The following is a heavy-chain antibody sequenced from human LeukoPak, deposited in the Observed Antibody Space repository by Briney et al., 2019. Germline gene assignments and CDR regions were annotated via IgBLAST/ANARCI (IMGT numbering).Heavy chain of an antibody. V-gene: IGHV4-39*01. J-gene: IGHJ5*02. CDR2: IYYSGST. CDR1: GGSISSRTYY. CDR3: ARLPPGNYGGNSVPWFDP. D-gene: IGHD4-23*01. Sequence: SETLSLTCTVSGGSISSRTYYWGWIRQPPGKGLEWIGTIYYSGSTYYSPSLKSRVTISVDTSKNQFSLKLSSVTAADTVVYYCARLPPGNYGGNSVPWFDPWGQGTLVTVSS.